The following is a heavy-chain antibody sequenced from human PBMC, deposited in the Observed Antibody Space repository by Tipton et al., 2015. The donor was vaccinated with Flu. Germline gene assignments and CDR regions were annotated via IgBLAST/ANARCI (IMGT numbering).Heavy chain of an antibody. V-gene: IGHV4-38-2*01. CDR3: ARRDYSNYVSEPKNWFDP. J-gene: IGHJ5*02. CDR2: VHRTGNP. Sequence: TLSLTCSVSGDSIGSTFFWGWIRQPPGQGLEWIGNVHRTGNPYYNPSLKSRVTISVDTSKDQFSLRLSSVTAADTAVYCCARRDYSNYVSEPKNWFDPWGQGTLVTVSS. CDR1: GDSIGSTFF. D-gene: IGHD4-11*01.